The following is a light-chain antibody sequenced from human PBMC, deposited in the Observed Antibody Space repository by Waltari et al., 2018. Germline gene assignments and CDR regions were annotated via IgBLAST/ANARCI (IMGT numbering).Light chain of an antibody. CDR1: HSVSVNF. J-gene: IGKJ3*01. V-gene: IGKV3-20*01. Sequence: EIVLTQSPGTLSLTPGERATLSCRGSHSVSVNFLAWYQQRPGQAPRLLIYGASVRATGIPDRFSGSGSGTDFTLTISSLEPEDSAVYYCQQDGSSFGPGTKVNIK. CDR2: GAS. CDR3: QQDGSS.